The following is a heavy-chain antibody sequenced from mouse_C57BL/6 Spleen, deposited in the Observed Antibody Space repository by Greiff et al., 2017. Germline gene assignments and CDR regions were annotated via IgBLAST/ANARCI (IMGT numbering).Heavy chain of an antibody. J-gene: IGHJ2*01. CDR3: AKNGEDYYGSPYYFDY. CDR2: IWSGGST. D-gene: IGHD1-1*01. V-gene: IGHV2-4*01. Sequence: QVQLQQSGPGLVQPSPSLSITCTVSGFSLTSYGVHWVRQPPGKGLEWLGVIWSGGSTDYNAAFISRLSISKENSKSQVFFKMNSLQADDTAIYYCAKNGEDYYGSPYYFDYWGQGTTLTVSS. CDR1: GFSLTSYG.